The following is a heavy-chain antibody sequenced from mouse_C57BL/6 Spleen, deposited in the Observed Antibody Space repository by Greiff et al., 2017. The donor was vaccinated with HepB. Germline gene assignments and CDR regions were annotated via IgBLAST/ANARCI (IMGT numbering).Heavy chain of an antibody. CDR2: IYPGDGDT. J-gene: IGHJ3*01. V-gene: IGHV1-80*01. CDR3: ARGGRIYEGFAY. Sequence: QVQLQQSGAELVKPGASVKISCKASGYAFSSYWMNWVKQRPGKGLEWIGQIYPGDGDTNYNGKFKGKATLTADKSSSTAYMQRSSLTSEDSAVYFCARGGRIYEGFAYWGQGTLVTVSA. D-gene: IGHD2-3*01. CDR1: GYAFSSYW.